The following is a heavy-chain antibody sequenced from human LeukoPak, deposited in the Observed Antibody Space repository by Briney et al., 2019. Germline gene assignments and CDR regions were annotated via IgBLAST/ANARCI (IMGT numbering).Heavy chain of an antibody. CDR1: GGTFSSYA. D-gene: IGHD5-18*01. J-gene: IGHJ6*03. CDR2: IIPIFGTA. Sequence: SVKVSCKASGGTFSSYAISWVRQAPGQGLEWMGGIIPIFGTANYAQKFQGRVTITADKSTSTAYMELSSLRSEDTAVYYCARKGYSYGFGDYYYYYMDVWGKGTTVTVSS. CDR3: ARKGYSYGFGDYYYYYMDV. V-gene: IGHV1-69*06.